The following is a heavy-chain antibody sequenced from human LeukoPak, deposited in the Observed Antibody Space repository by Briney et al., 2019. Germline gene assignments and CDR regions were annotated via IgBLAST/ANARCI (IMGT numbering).Heavy chain of an antibody. V-gene: IGHV4-34*01. Sequence: SETLPLTCAVYGGPFSGYLWSWIRQPPGEGLEWIGEINHSGSTNYNPSLKSRVSISVDTSKKQFSLKMSSVTAADTAVYYCARGFHLNYDILTGYYRYGAFDIWGQGTTVTVSS. D-gene: IGHD3-9*01. J-gene: IGHJ3*02. CDR1: GGPFSGYL. CDR3: ARGFHLNYDILTGYYRYGAFDI. CDR2: INHSGST.